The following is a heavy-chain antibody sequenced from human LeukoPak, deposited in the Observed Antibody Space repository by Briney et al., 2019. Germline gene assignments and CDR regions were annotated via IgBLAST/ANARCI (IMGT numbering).Heavy chain of an antibody. CDR1: GFPFSSHW. Sequence: GGSLRLSCVASGFPFSSHWMTWVRQAPGKGLEWVANIKQDGSKKSYVDSVKGRFTISRDNAKNSLYLQMNSLRAEDTAIYYCTRVGYIDEGIDYWGQGTLVTVSS. CDR3: TRVGYIDEGIDY. V-gene: IGHV3-7*04. J-gene: IGHJ4*02. D-gene: IGHD5-24*01. CDR2: IKQDGSKK.